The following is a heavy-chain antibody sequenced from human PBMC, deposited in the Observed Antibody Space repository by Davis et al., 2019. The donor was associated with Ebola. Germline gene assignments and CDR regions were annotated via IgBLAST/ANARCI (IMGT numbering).Heavy chain of an antibody. CDR2: INPNSGGT. Sequence: ASVKVSCKASGYTFTGYYTHWVRQAPGQGLEWMGWINPNSGGTNYAQKFQGWVTMTRDTSISTAYMELSRLRSDDTAVYYCARSSRVFGVVMFYGMDVWGQGTTVTVSS. J-gene: IGHJ6*02. D-gene: IGHD3-3*01. CDR3: ARSSRVFGVVMFYGMDV. CDR1: GYTFTGYY. V-gene: IGHV1-2*04.